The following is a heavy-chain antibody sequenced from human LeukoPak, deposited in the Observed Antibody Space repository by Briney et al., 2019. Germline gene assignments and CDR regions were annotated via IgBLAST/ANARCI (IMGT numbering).Heavy chain of an antibody. CDR3: ARVLGYCTNGVCYKQFYHYYYMDV. D-gene: IGHD2-8*01. CDR2: ISSSSSYI. V-gene: IGHV3-21*01. CDR1: GFTFSSYS. J-gene: IGHJ6*03. Sequence: GGSLRLSCAASGFTFSSYSMNWVRQAPGKGLEWVSSISSSSSYIYYAGSVKGRFTISRDNAKSSLYLQMNSLRAEDTAVYYCARVLGYCTNGVCYKQFYHYYYMDVWGKGTTVTVSS.